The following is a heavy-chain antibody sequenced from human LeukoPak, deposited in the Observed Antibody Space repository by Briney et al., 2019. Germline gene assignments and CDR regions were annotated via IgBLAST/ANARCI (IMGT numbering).Heavy chain of an antibody. J-gene: IGHJ4*02. Sequence: GGSLRLSCVASEFTFSSYTMHWVRQAPGKGLEHVSAISSNGGSTYYADSVKGRFTISRDNSKNTLYLQMSSLRAEDTAVYYCVKNQYSSSWYNFDYWGQGTLVTVSS. CDR3: VKNQYSSSWYNFDY. CDR2: ISSNGGST. CDR1: EFTFSSYT. D-gene: IGHD6-13*01. V-gene: IGHV3-64D*09.